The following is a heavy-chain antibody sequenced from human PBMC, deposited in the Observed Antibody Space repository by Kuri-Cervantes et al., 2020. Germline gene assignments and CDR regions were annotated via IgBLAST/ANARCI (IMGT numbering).Heavy chain of an antibody. V-gene: IGHV4-38-2*01. D-gene: IGHD6-13*01. CDR3: ARRGSSSWYFQH. J-gene: IGHJ1*01. CDR1: GLSITSGYY. CDR2: IYHSGST. Sequence: GSLRLSCGVSGLSITSGYYWGWIRQPPGKGLEWIGNIYHSGSTYYHPSLKSRVTISVDTSKNQFSLRLSSVTAADTAVYYCARRGSSSWYFQHWGQGTLVTVSS.